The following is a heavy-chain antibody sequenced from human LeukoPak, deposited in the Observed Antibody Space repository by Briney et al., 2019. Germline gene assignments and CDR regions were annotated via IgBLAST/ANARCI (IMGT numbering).Heavy chain of an antibody. Sequence: GGSLRLSCAASGFTFSDYYMTWLRQAPGKGLEWVSYISSSGNTMYYADSVKGRFTISRDNAKNSVYLQMNSLRADDSAVYYCAREDIAVVPTAMPRYFDLWGRGTLVTVSA. CDR2: ISSSGNTM. CDR3: AREDIAVVPTAMPRYFDL. CDR1: GFTFSDYY. D-gene: IGHD2-2*01. V-gene: IGHV3-11*01. J-gene: IGHJ2*01.